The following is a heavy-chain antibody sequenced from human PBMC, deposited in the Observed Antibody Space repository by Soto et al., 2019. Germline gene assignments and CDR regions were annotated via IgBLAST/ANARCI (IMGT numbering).Heavy chain of an antibody. CDR2: INSDGSTT. CDR1: GFTFSSFW. J-gene: IGHJ4*02. D-gene: IGHD2-2*01. Sequence: GGSLRLSCAASGFTFSSFWMHWVRQTPGKGLVWVSRINSDGSTTNYADSVKGRFTISRDNAKNTLYLQMNSLSAEDTAIYYCAACYASRYYYDYWGQGTLVTVSS. V-gene: IGHV3-74*01. CDR3: AACYASRYYYDY.